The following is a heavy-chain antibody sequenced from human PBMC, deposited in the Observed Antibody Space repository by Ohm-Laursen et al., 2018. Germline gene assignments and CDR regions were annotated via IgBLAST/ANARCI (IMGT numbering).Heavy chain of an antibody. CDR1: GFTFSSYA. CDR2: ISGSGGST. Sequence: SLRLSCAASGFTFSSYAMSWVRQAPGKGLEWVSAISGSGGSTYYADSVKGRFTISRDNSKNTLFLQISSLRAEDTAVYYCAKKGWIQPKGAFDFWGQGTLVTVSP. D-gene: IGHD5-24*01. CDR3: AKKGWIQPKGAFDF. J-gene: IGHJ3*01. V-gene: IGHV3-23*01.